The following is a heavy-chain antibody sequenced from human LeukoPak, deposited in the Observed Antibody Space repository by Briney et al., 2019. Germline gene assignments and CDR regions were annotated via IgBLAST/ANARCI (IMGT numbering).Heavy chain of an antibody. CDR3: ATERSSGWYVFYYGMDV. Sequence: GGSLRLSCAASGFTFSSYAMHWVRQAPGKGLEWVAVISYDGSNKYYADSVKGRFTISRDNSKNTLYLQMNSLRAEDTAVHYCATERSSGWYVFYYGMDVWGQGTTVTVSS. CDR1: GFTFSSYA. CDR2: ISYDGSNK. J-gene: IGHJ6*02. D-gene: IGHD6-19*01. V-gene: IGHV3-30-3*01.